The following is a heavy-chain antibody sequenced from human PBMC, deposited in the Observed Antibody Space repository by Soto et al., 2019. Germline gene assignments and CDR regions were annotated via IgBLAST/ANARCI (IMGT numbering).Heavy chain of an antibody. CDR1: GGTFSSYA. J-gene: IGHJ6*02. CDR2: IIPIFGIA. V-gene: IGHV1-69*01. D-gene: IGHD5-18*01. CDR3: ANQKPGKLWVGSYGMDV. Sequence: QVQLVQSGAEVKKPGSSVKVSCKASGGTFSSYAISWVRQAPGQGLEWMGGIIPIFGIANYAQKFQGRVTITADESTSTAYMELSSLRSEDTAVYYCANQKPGKLWVGSYGMDVWGQGTTVTVSS.